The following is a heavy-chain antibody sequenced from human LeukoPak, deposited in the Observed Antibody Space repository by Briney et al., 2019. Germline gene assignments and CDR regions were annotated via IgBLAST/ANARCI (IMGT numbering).Heavy chain of an antibody. J-gene: IGHJ6*03. Sequence: GGSLRLSCAASGFTFSSYWMHWVRQAPGKGLVWVSAISGSGGSGGRIYYADSVEGRFTISRENAKKSPYLKMNSLRCEDTAVYYCARDPGYCSGGSCEYYYYYYMDVWGKGTTVTVSS. CDR2: ISGSGGSGGRI. D-gene: IGHD2-15*01. CDR1: GFTFSSYW. CDR3: ARDPGYCSGGSCEYYYYYYMDV. V-gene: IGHV3-74*01.